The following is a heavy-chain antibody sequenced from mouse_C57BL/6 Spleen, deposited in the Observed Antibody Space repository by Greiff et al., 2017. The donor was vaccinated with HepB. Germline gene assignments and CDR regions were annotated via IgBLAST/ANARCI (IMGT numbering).Heavy chain of an antibody. J-gene: IGHJ1*03. V-gene: IGHV1-81*01. CDR3: ARGVITTVVADLYWYFDV. CDR2: IYPRSGNT. D-gene: IGHD1-1*01. Sequence: VKLMESGAELARPGASVKLSCKASGYTFTSYGISWVKQRTGQGLEWIGEIYPRSGNTYYNEKFKGKATLTADKSSSTAYMELRSLTSEDSAVYFCARGVITTVVADLYWYFDVWGTGTTVTVSS. CDR1: GYTFTSYG.